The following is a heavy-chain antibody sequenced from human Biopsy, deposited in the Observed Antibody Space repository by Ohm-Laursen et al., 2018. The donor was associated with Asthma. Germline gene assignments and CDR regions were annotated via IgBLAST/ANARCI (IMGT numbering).Heavy chain of an antibody. V-gene: IGHV1-24*01. CDR3: ASDFPKDYVRYNFQF. CDR2: HDHEEGGT. Sequence: ATVKISCKVSGYSFTDLSMHWVRQAPGQGLEWMGGHDHEEGGTVNARRFQGRVTMTEDTSTDTAYMELSSLSSDDTAVYYCASDFPKDYVRYNFQFWGQGTLVTVS. J-gene: IGHJ4*02. CDR1: GYSFTDLS. D-gene: IGHD4-17*01.